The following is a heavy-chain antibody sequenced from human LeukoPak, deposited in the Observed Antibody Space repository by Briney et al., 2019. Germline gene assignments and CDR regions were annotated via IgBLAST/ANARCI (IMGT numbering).Heavy chain of an antibody. J-gene: IGHJ4*02. Sequence: SETLSLTCTVSGGSISSYYWSWIRQPPRKGLEWIGYIYYSGSTNYNPSPKSRVTMSVDTSKNQFSLRLSSVTAADTAVYYCACYGIAPPYWGQGTLVTVSS. CDR1: GGSISSYY. CDR2: IYYSGST. V-gene: IGHV4-59*01. CDR3: ACYGIAPPY. D-gene: IGHD2-15*01.